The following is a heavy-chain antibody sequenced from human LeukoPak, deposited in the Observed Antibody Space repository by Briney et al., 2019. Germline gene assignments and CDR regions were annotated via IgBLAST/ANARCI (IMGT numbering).Heavy chain of an antibody. Sequence: SETLSLTCAVSGTSFSSYYWSWIRQPRGKALEWIGEVNHSGYTNDNPSLKSRVTISVDTSKNQFSLRLRSVTAADTGVYFCARMTTGHDFWGQGTLVTVSS. D-gene: IGHD4-17*01. CDR3: ARMTTGHDF. CDR1: GTSFSSYY. CDR2: VNHSGYT. J-gene: IGHJ4*02. V-gene: IGHV4-34*01.